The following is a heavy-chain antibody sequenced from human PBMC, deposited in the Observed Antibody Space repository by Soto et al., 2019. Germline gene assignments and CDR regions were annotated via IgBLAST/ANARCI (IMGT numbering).Heavy chain of an antibody. CDR2: IIPIFGTA. CDR3: ARVGYYGSGNDFLDYYYYGMDV. Sequence: QVQLVQSGAGVKKPGSSVKVSCKASGGTFSSYAISWVRQAPGQGLEWMGGIIPIFGTANYAQKFQGRVTITADESTSTAYMELSSLRSEDTAVYYCARVGYYGSGNDFLDYYYYGMDVWGQGTTVTVSS. CDR1: GGTFSSYA. D-gene: IGHD3-10*01. V-gene: IGHV1-69*01. J-gene: IGHJ6*02.